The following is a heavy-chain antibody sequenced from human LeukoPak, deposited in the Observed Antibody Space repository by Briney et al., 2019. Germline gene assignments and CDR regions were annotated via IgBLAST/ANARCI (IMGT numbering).Heavy chain of an antibody. J-gene: IGHJ4*02. Sequence: SETLSLTWAVSGGSINNSTYYWGWIRQPPGKGLEWIGSVYYSGSTYYNTSLKSRVTLSVDTSKNQFSLRLSSVTAADTAVYYCATVDFWSGYYRVRGFDYWGQGTLVTVSS. CDR3: ATVDFWSGYYRVRGFDY. V-gene: IGHV4-39*07. CDR2: VYYSGST. D-gene: IGHD3-3*01. CDR1: GGSINNSTYY.